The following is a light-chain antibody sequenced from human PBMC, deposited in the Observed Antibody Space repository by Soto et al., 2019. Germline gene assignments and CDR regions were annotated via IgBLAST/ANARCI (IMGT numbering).Light chain of an antibody. V-gene: IGLV2-14*01. CDR2: EVS. J-gene: IGLJ1*01. Sequence: QSVLTQPASVSGSPGQSITISCTGTSSDVGGYNYVSWYQQHPGKAPKLMIDEVSNRPSGVSNRFSGSKSGNTASLTISGLQAEDEADYYCSSYTSSSTLVFGTRTKVTVL. CDR3: SSYTSSSTLV. CDR1: SSDVGGYNY.